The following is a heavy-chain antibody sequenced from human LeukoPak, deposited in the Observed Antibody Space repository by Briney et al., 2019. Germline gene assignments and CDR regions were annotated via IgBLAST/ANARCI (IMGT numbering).Heavy chain of an antibody. Sequence: SETLSLTCTVSGGSISSSSYYWGWIRQPPGKGLEWIGSIYYSGSTYYNPSLKSRVTLSVDMSKNQFSLKLTSVTAADTAVYYCASEYNYGYPRIDYWGQGTLVTVSS. V-gene: IGHV4-39*01. CDR2: IYYSGST. J-gene: IGHJ4*02. CDR3: ASEYNYGYPRIDY. D-gene: IGHD5-18*01. CDR1: GGSISSSSYY.